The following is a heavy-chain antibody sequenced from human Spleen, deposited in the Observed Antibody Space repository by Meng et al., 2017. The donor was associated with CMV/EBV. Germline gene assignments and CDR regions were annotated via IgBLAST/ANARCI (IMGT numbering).Heavy chain of an antibody. CDR1: GFTFSNYG. CDR3: AKNQGRTVTKEDWFDP. D-gene: IGHD4-11*01. Sequence: GESLKISCAASGFTFSNYGMHWVRQAPGKGLEWVAFIRYDGRTKYFADSVKGRFTISRDNSKNTLYLQMSSLRAEDTAVYYCAKNQGRTVTKEDWFDPWGQGTLVTVSS. J-gene: IGHJ5*02. V-gene: IGHV3-30*02. CDR2: IRYDGRTK.